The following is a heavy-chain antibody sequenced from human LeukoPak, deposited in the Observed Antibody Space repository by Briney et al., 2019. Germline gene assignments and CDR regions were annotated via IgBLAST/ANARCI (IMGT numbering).Heavy chain of an antibody. D-gene: IGHD6-19*01. V-gene: IGHV3-74*01. Sequence: PGGSLRPSCAASGFTFSSYWMHWVRQAPGKGLVWVSRINTDGSSTSYADSVKGRFTISRDNSKNTLYLQMNSLRAEDTAVYYCAKAFSSGWYNYYYYMDVWGKGTTVTVSS. CDR2: INTDGSST. J-gene: IGHJ6*03. CDR3: AKAFSSGWYNYYYYMDV. CDR1: GFTFSSYW.